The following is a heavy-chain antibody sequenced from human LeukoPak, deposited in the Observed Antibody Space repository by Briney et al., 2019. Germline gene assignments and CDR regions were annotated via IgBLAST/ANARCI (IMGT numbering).Heavy chain of an antibody. J-gene: IGHJ4*02. D-gene: IGHD1-26*01. CDR3: AREKFDSGSHTTPDY. CDR2: IWFDGSHQ. V-gene: IGHV3-33*01. Sequence: GGSLRLSCAASGSTFSNFGMHWVRQAPGKGLEWVTVIWFDGSHQHYADSVRGRFTVSRDNSRNTLYLKMNSLRAEDTAVYYCAREKFDSGSHTTPDYWGQGTLVTVSS. CDR1: GSTFSNFG.